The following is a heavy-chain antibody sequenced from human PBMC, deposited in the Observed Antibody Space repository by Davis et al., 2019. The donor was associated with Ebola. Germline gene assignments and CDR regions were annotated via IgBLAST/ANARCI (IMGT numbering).Heavy chain of an antibody. CDR3: ARVPRGEYYDELYYFDY. V-gene: IGHV3-48*02. CDR1: GFTFSSYS. Sequence: PGGSLRLSCAASGFTFSSYSMNWVRQAPGKGLEWVSYISSSSSTIYYADSVKGRFTISRDNAKNSLYLQMNSLRDEDTAVYYCARVPRGEYYDELYYFDYWGQGTLVTVSS. D-gene: IGHD3-22*01. J-gene: IGHJ4*02. CDR2: ISSSSSTI.